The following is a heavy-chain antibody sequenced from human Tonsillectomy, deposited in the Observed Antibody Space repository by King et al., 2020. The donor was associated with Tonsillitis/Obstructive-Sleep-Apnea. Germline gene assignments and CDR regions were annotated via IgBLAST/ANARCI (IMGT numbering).Heavy chain of an antibody. CDR3: ARDMVLEAGGDAFDI. V-gene: IGHV4-59*01. J-gene: IGHJ3*02. CDR2: IYYSGST. D-gene: IGHD2-8*01. CDR1: GGSISSFY. Sequence: VQLQESGPGLVKPSETLSLTCTVSGGSISSFYWSWIRQPPGKGLEWIGYIYYSGSTNYNLSLKSRLTISVDTSKNQLSLKLSSVTAADTAVYYCARDMVLEAGGDAFDIWGQGTMVTVYS.